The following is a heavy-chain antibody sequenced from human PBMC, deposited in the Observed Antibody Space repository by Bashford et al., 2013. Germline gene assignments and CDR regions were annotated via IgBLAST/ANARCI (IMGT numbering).Heavy chain of an antibody. J-gene: IGHJ4*02. Sequence: GSLRLSCTASGFTFSTYAMNWVRQAPGKGLEWVSSMNGPGFSISYSDSVKGRFTIFRDNSKNTVYLQMNSLRDDDTAVYYCARPLVRGRSSSGFDDWGQGTLVTVSS. CDR1: GFTFSTYA. V-gene: IGHV3-23*01. CDR2: MNGPGFSI. D-gene: IGHD6-6*01. CDR3: ARPLVRGRSSSGFDD.